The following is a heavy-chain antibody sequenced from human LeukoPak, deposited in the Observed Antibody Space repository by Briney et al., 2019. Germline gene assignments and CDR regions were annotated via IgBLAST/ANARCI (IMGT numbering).Heavy chain of an antibody. CDR3: ARDSSWYYDFWSGSWGFDP. V-gene: IGHV3-21*01. CDR1: GFTFSSYA. J-gene: IGHJ5*02. CDR2: ISSSSSFI. D-gene: IGHD3-3*01. Sequence: GGSLRLSCAASGFTFSSYAMSWVRQAPGKGLEWVSSISSSSSFIYYADSVKGRFTISRDNAKNSLYLQMNSLRAEDTAVYYCARDSSWYYDFWSGSWGFDPWGQGTLVTVSS.